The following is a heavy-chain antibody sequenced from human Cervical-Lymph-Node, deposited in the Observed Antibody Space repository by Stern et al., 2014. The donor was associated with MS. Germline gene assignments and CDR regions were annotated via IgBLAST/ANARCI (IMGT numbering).Heavy chain of an antibody. Sequence: QVQLVQSGAEVKKPGASVKVSCKVSGYTLSEISMHWVRQAPGKGLEWMGGFDPEHGETRYAQKFQGRVTMAEDRSTETAYMELSSLRSEDTAVYYCATHRGRVTYYYGMDVWGQGTTVTVSS. CDR2: FDPEHGET. V-gene: IGHV1-24*01. CDR1: GYTLSEIS. J-gene: IGHJ6*02. D-gene: IGHD2-21*02. CDR3: ATHRGRVTYYYGMDV.